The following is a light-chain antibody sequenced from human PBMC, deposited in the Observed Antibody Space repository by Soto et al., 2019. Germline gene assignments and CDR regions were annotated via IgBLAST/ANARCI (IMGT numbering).Light chain of an antibody. CDR3: KSYAGSNTYV. V-gene: IGLV2-14*01. CDR1: NSDVGGYNF. CDR2: EVS. J-gene: IGLJ1*01. Sequence: QSALTQPASVSGSPGQSITISCTGTNSDVGGYNFVSWYQQRPGKAPKLMIYEVSYRPSGVSNRFSGSKSGNTASLTISGLQTEDEADYFCKSYAGSNTYVFGSGTKVTVL.